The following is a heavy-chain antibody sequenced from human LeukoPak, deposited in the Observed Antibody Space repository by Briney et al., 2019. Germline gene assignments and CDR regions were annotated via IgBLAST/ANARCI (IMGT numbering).Heavy chain of an antibody. J-gene: IGHJ3*01. CDR3: AKVSWFRVSAPQAFDF. V-gene: IGHV3-23*01. D-gene: IGHD3-10*01. CDR1: GFTFSDYA. Sequence: GSLRPSCVASGFTFSDYAMNWVRQAPGKGPEWVSGISASGAGTYYADSVKGRFTISRDNFQNTLYLQMNSLGAEDTAVYYCAKVSWFRVSAPQAFDFWGQGTMVTVSS. CDR2: ISASGAGT.